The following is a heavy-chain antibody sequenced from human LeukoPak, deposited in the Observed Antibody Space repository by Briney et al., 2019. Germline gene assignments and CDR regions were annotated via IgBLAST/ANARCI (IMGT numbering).Heavy chain of an antibody. D-gene: IGHD6-13*01. V-gene: IGHV1-69*04. CDR2: IIPILGIA. CDR3: ATEPIAAAGMGAWDY. CDR1: GGTFSSYA. J-gene: IGHJ4*02. Sequence: GASVKVSCKASGGTFSSYAISWVRQAPGQGLEWMGRIIPILGIANYAQKFQGRVTITADKSTSTAYMELSSLRSEDTAVYYCATEPIAAAGMGAWDYWGQGTLVTVSS.